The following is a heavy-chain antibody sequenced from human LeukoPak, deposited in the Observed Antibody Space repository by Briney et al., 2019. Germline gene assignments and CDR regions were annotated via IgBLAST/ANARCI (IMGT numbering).Heavy chain of an antibody. V-gene: IGHV3-23*01. CDR3: AKDPRTGGYYYGYLDY. Sequence: GGSLRLSCAASGFTFSSYAMSWVGQAPGKGLEWVSSISGRGDNTYYRDSVKGRFTISRDNSKNTLYLQMNTLRAEDTAVYYCAKDPRTGGYYYGYLDYWGQGTLVTVSS. J-gene: IGHJ4*02. D-gene: IGHD2-8*02. CDR1: GFTFSSYA. CDR2: ISGRGDNT.